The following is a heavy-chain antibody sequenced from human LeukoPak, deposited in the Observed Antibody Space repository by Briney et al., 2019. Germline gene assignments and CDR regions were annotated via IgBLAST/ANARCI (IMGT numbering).Heavy chain of an antibody. CDR1: GGSFSGYY. V-gene: IGHV4-34*01. CDR3: ARVPPYYDYVWGSYRANHNWFDP. Sequence: SETLSLTCAVYGGSFSGYYWSWIRQPPGKGLEWIGEINHSGSTNYNPSLKSRVTISVDTSKNQFSLKLSSVTAADTAVYYCARVPPYYDYVWGSYRANHNWFDPWGQGTLVTVSS. CDR2: INHSGST. J-gene: IGHJ5*02. D-gene: IGHD3-16*02.